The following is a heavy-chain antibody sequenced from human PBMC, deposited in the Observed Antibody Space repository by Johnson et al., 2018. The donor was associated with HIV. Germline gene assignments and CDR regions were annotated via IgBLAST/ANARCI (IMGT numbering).Heavy chain of an antibody. CDR3: ARELEFGDLRKNDAFDI. J-gene: IGHJ3*02. Sequence: QVQLVESGGGVVQPGGSLRLSCAASGFTFADYGMHWVRQPPGKGLEWVAFIAHDESITHYADSAKGRFPMSRDNSKNTLYLQMNSLRAEDTAVYYCARELEFGDLRKNDAFDIWGQGTMVTVSS. V-gene: IGHV3-30*02. CDR1: GFTFADYG. D-gene: IGHD4-17*01. CDR2: IAHDESIT.